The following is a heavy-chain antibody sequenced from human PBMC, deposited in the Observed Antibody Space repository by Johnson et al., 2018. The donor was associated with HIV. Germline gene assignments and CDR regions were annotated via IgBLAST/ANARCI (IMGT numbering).Heavy chain of an antibody. D-gene: IGHD3-10*01. CDR2: INWNGGST. CDR3: ARDRGGAARDAFDI. J-gene: IGHJ3*02. CDR1: GFTFDDYG. V-gene: IGHV3-20*04. Sequence: VQLVESGGGLIQPGGSLRLSCAASGFTFDDYGMSWVRQAPGKGLEWVSGINWNGGSTGYADSVKGRFTISRDNANNSLYLQMNSLRAEDTALYYCARDRGGAARDAFDIWGQGTMVTVSS.